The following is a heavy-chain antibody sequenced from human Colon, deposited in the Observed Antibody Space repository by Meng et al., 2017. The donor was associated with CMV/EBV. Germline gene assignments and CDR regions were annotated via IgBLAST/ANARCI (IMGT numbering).Heavy chain of an antibody. V-gene: IGHV1-69*10. CDR1: GTFRSYA. Sequence: GTFRSYAIGWVRQAPGQGLEWMGGIIPILGIANYAQKFQGRVTITADKSTSTAYMELSSLRSEDTAVYYCARVLSMVRGVGRWFDPWGQGTLVTVSS. CDR2: IIPILGIA. CDR3: ARVLSMVRGVGRWFDP. J-gene: IGHJ5*02. D-gene: IGHD3-10*01.